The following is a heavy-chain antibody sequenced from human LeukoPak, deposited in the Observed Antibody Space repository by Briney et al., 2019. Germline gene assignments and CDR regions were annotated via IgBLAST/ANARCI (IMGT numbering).Heavy chain of an antibody. V-gene: IGHV3-49*04. J-gene: IGHJ4*02. CDR1: GLTFGDYA. CDR2: IRSKAYGGTT. CDR3: TRAIAAAGLNIDY. Sequence: GGSLRLSCTASGLTFGDYAMSWVRQAPGKGLEWVGFIRSKAYGGTTEYAASVKGRFTISRDDSKSIAYLQMNSLKTEDTAVYYCTRAIAAAGLNIDYWGQGTLVTVSS. D-gene: IGHD6-13*01.